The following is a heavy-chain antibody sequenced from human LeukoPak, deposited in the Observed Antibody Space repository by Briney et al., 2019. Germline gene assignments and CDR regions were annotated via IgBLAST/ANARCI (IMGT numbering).Heavy chain of an antibody. CDR3: ARVDYYDSSGYFLFDY. CDR2: ISAYNGNT. J-gene: IGHJ4*02. D-gene: IGHD3-22*01. Sequence: ASVKVSCKASGYTFTSYGISWVRQAPGQGLEWMGWISAYNGNTNYAQKLQGRVTMTTDTSTSTAYMELRSLRSDDTAVYYSARVDYYDSSGYFLFDYWGQGTLVTVSS. V-gene: IGHV1-18*01. CDR1: GYTFTSYG.